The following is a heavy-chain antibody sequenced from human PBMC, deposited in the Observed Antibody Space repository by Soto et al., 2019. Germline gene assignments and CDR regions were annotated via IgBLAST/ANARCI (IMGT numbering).Heavy chain of an antibody. Sequence: GESLKISCKGSGYSFTSYWIGWVRQMPGKGLEWMGIIYPGDSDTRYSPSFQGQVTISADKSISTAYLQWSSLKASDTAMYYCARTVLGYCSGGSCHTSRYYYLDVCGKGTTVTVSS. CDR2: IYPGDSDT. CDR3: ARTVLGYCSGGSCHTSRYYYLDV. D-gene: IGHD2-15*01. J-gene: IGHJ6*03. CDR1: GYSFTSYW. V-gene: IGHV5-51*01.